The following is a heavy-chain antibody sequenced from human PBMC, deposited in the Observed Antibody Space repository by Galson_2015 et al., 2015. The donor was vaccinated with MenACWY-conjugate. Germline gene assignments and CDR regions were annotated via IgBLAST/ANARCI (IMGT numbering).Heavy chain of an antibody. D-gene: IGHD2-2*01. CDR2: MSGSGGSR. CDR1: GFTFSSYA. J-gene: IGHJ2*01. CDR3: AKTYCSRTNCREPNWYFDL. Sequence: SLRLSCAASGFTFSSYAMSWVRQAPGKGLEWVSAMSGSGGSRNYADSVKGRFTISRDNSKNTLYLQMNSLRAEDTAVYYCAKTYCSRTNCREPNWYFDLWGRGTLVTVSS. V-gene: IGHV3-23*01.